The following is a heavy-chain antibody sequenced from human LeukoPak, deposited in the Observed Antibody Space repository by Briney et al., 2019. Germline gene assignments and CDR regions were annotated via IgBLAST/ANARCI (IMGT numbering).Heavy chain of an antibody. CDR3: ARDITMVRGAAFDI. Sequence: PGGSLRLSCVVSGFTFSSYAMNWVRQAPGKGLEWVSYISSSSSTIYYADSVKGRFTISRDNTKNSLYLQMNSLRAEDTAVYYCARDITMVRGAAFDIWGQGTMVTVSS. V-gene: IGHV3-48*01. CDR1: GFTFSSYA. D-gene: IGHD3-10*01. CDR2: ISSSSSTI. J-gene: IGHJ3*02.